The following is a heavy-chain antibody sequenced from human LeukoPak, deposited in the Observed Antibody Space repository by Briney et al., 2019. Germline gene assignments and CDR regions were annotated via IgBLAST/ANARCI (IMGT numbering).Heavy chain of an antibody. CDR2: IKSKTDGGTT. CDR3: AKRAVDTAMVGFDY. Sequence: GGSLRLSCAASGFTFSNAWMSWVRQAPGKGLEWVGRIKSKTDGGTTDYAAPVKGRFTISRDNSKNTLYLQVSSLRTEDTAVYYCAKRAVDTAMVGFDYWGQGTLVTVSS. V-gene: IGHV3-15*01. J-gene: IGHJ4*02. D-gene: IGHD5-18*01. CDR1: GFTFSNAW.